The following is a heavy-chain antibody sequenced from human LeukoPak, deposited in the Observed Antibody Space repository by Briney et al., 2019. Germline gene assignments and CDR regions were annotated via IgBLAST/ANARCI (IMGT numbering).Heavy chain of an antibody. D-gene: IGHD3-16*02. Sequence: GGSLRLSCAASGFTFSSYAMNWVRQVPGKGLEWVSAISGSGGSRYYADTVKGRFTISRDNSKSTLYLQMNSLRAEDTAVYYCAEDRRLRLGELSSDFDYWGQGTLVTVSS. CDR3: AEDRRLRLGELSSDFDY. V-gene: IGHV3-23*01. CDR1: GFTFSSYA. J-gene: IGHJ4*02. CDR2: ISGSGGSR.